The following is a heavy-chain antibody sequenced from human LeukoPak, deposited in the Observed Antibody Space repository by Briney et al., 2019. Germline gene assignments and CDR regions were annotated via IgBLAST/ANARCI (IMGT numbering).Heavy chain of an antibody. CDR3: AREYCSRGSCQGDDWFDP. Sequence: ASGKVSCKASGYTFTGYYMHWVRQAPGQGLEWMGWINSNSGGTNYGQKFQGRVTMTRDTSISTAYMELSRLRSDDTAVYYCAREYCSRGSCQGDDWFDPWGQGTLVTVSS. D-gene: IGHD2-15*01. CDR1: GYTFTGYY. V-gene: IGHV1-2*02. J-gene: IGHJ5*02. CDR2: INSNSGGT.